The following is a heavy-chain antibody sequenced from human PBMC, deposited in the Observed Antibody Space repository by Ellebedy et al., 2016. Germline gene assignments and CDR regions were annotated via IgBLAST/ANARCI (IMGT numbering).Heavy chain of an antibody. D-gene: IGHD3-10*01. CDR1: GFIFSDFA. CDR3: ARSGGSGSYYSYYYMDV. V-gene: IGHV3-48*04. CDR2: ISPSSTMI. J-gene: IGHJ6*03. Sequence: GGSLRLSCAASGFIFSDFAMHWVRQAPGKGLEWVSYISPSSTMIYYAVSVKGRFTISRDNAKNSLYLQMNSLRVEDTAVYYCARSGGSGSYYSYYYMDVWGKGATVTVSS.